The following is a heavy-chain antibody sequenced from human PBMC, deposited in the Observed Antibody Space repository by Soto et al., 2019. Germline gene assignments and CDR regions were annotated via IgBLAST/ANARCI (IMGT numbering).Heavy chain of an antibody. CDR2: LSYDGRNK. J-gene: IGHJ4*02. D-gene: IGHD6-13*01. CDR3: ASQWAAAGTINY. CDR1: RFTFSSLA. V-gene: IGHV3-30*04. Sequence: QVQLVESGGGVVQPGRSLRLSCAASRFTFSSLAMHWVRQAPGKGLEWVAILSYDGRNKYYADSVKGRFTISRDNSKNTLYLQMNSLRAEDTAVYYCASQWAAAGTINYWGQGTLVTVSS.